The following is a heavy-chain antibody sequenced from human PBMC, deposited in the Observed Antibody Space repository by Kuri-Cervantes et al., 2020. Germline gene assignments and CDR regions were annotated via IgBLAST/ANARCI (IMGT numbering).Heavy chain of an antibody. D-gene: IGHD6-19*01. CDR3: ARGVGTQWPPQ. CDR2: ISGSGGST. Sequence: LSLTCAASGFTFSSYAMSWVRQAPGKGLEWVSAISGSGGSTYYADSVKGRFTISRDNAKNSLYLQMNSLRVEDTAVYYCARGVGTQWPPQWGQGTLVTVSS. J-gene: IGHJ4*02. V-gene: IGHV3-23*01. CDR1: GFTFSSYA.